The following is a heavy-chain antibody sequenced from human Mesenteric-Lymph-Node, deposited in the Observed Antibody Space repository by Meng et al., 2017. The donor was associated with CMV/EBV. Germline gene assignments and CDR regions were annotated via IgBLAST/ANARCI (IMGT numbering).Heavy chain of an antibody. D-gene: IGHD3-16*02. V-gene: IGHV3-23*01. CDR1: GFTFSSYS. CDR3: ARDGITFGGVIVIRGLVY. J-gene: IGHJ4*02. CDR2: ISGSGGST. Sequence: GESLKISCAASGFTFSSYSMNWVRQAPGKGLEWVSAISGSGGSTYYADSVKGRFTISRDNSKNTLYLQMNSLRAEDTAVYYCARDGITFGGVIVIRGLVYWGQGTLVTVSS.